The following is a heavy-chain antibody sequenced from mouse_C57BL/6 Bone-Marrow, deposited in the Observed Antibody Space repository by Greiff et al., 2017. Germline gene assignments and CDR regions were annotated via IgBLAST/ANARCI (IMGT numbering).Heavy chain of an antibody. V-gene: IGHV1-4*01. CDR3: ARWAGSGWYFDV. CDR1: GYTFTSYT. CDR2: INPSSGYT. D-gene: IGHD3-1*01. J-gene: IGHJ1*03. Sequence: VQGVESGAELARPGASVQMSCKASGYTFTSYTMHWVKQRHGQGLEWIGYINPSSGYTKYNQKFKDKATLTADKSSSTSYMQLCSLTAGYSAVYYCARWAGSGWYFDVWGTGTTVTVSS.